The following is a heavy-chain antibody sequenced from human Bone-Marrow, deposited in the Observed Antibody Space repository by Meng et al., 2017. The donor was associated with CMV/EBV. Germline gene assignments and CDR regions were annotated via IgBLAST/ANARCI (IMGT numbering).Heavy chain of an antibody. V-gene: IGHV4-34*01. CDR3: ARGGGPFDY. CDR1: GGSFSGYY. D-gene: IGHD3-16*01. CDR2: INHSGST. J-gene: IGHJ4*02. Sequence: QLKQWGAGLLKPPETLSLPCAVYGGSFSGYYWGWIRQPPGKGLEWIGEINHSGSTNYNPSLKSRVTISVDTSKNQFSLKLSSVTAADTAVYYCARGGGPFDYWGQGTLVTVSS.